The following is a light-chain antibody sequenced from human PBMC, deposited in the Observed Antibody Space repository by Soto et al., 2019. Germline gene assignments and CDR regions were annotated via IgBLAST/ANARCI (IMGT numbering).Light chain of an antibody. CDR3: QQYNNWPPWT. Sequence: IVMTQSPATLSVTPGERATLSCRASQSINDNLAWYQQKPGQAPRLLMFRTSTRATGFPARFSAGGSGTEFTLTISSLQSEDFAVYYCQQYNNWPPWTFGQGTKVDI. J-gene: IGKJ1*01. CDR1: QSINDN. V-gene: IGKV3-15*01. CDR2: RTS.